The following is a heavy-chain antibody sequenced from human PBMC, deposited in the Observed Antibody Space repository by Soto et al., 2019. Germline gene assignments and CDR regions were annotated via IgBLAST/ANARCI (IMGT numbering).Heavy chain of an antibody. V-gene: IGHV1-69*19. J-gene: IGHJ4*02. CDR3: AREVQVHTPAFVY. CDR1: GGTFNTYA. Sequence: QVQLVQSGAEMKKPGSSVKVSCQSSGGTFNTYAMNWVRQAPGQGPEWMGDISPMFGAANYAPKFQGRVTITAAESTATSYMQCSSLTSEDTALYFCAREVQVHTPAFVYWGQGTLVTVSS. D-gene: IGHD3-10*01. CDR2: ISPMFGAA.